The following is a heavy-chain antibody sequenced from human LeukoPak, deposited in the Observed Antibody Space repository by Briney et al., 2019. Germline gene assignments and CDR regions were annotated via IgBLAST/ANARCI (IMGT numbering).Heavy chain of an antibody. V-gene: IGHV3-53*01. CDR3: ARGEDYFAY. Sequence: GGSLRLSCAVSGFTVSSNYMSWVRQAPGKGLEWVSVIYSGGSTYYADSVKGRFSISRDNSKNTLFLQMNSLRAEDTAVYYCARGEDYFAYWGQGTLVTVSS. CDR2: IYSGGST. J-gene: IGHJ4*02. CDR1: GFTVSSNY.